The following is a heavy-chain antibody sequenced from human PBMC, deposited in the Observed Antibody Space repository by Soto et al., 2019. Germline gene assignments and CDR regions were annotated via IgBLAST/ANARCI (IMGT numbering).Heavy chain of an antibody. J-gene: IGHJ5*02. Sequence: QVQLVESGGGVVQPGRSLRLSCAASGFTFSSYAMHWVRQAPGKGLEWVAVISYDGSNKYYADSVKGRFTISRDNSKNTLYLQMNSLRAEDTAVYYCARGGDIVVVVAATGHWFDPWGQGTLVTVSS. D-gene: IGHD2-15*01. V-gene: IGHV3-30-3*01. CDR1: GFTFSSYA. CDR2: ISYDGSNK. CDR3: ARGGDIVVVVAATGHWFDP.